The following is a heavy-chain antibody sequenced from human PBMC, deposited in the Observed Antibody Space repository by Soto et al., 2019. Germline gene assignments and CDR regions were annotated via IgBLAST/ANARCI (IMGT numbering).Heavy chain of an antibody. CDR1: GFTFDDYA. CDR3: AKDMDVEGY. Sequence: EVQLVESGGGLVQPGRSLRLSCAASGFTFDDYAMHWVRQAPGKGLEWVSGISWNRGSIGYADSVKGRFTISRDNAKNSLYLQMNSLRAEDTALYYCAKDMDVEGYWGQGTMVTVSS. CDR2: ISWNRGSI. J-gene: IGHJ4*02. V-gene: IGHV3-9*01.